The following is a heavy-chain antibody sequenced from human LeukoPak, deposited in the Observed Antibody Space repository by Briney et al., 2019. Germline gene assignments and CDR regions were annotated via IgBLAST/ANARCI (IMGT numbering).Heavy chain of an antibody. J-gene: IGHJ6*03. Sequence: GGSLRLSCAASGFTFSSYAMSWVRQAPGKGLEWVSAISGSGGSTYYADSVKGRFTISRDNSKNTLYLQMNSLRAEDTAVYYCAKRGHIVVVPAAKPRYYYYMDVWGKGTTVTVSS. D-gene: IGHD2-2*02. V-gene: IGHV3-23*01. CDR3: AKRGHIVVVPAAKPRYYYYMDV. CDR1: GFTFSSYA. CDR2: ISGSGGST.